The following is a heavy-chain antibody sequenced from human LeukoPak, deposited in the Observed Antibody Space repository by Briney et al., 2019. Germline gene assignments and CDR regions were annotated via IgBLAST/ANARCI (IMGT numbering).Heavy chain of an antibody. D-gene: IGHD4-17*01. CDR2: INPNSGGT. Sequence: ASVKVSCKASGYTFTGYYMHWVRQAPGQGLEWMGRINPNSGGTNYAQKFQGRVTMTRDTSISTAYMELSRLRSDDTAVYYCARERWGDYESGAFDIWGQGTMVTVSS. CDR3: ARERWGDYESGAFDI. CDR1: GYTFTGYY. V-gene: IGHV1-2*06. J-gene: IGHJ3*02.